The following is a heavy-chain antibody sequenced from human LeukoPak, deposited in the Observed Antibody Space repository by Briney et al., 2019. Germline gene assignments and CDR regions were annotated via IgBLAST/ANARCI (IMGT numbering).Heavy chain of an antibody. D-gene: IGHD5-18*01. J-gene: IGHJ3*02. Sequence: ASVKVSCKASGYAFTGYYIHWVRQAPGQGLEWMGRINPNSGGTNYAQNFQGRVTMTRDTSISTAYMELTRLRSDDTAVYYCAREGNSKRGYSYGLGGFDIWGQGTMVTVSS. CDR3: AREGNSKRGYSYGLGGFDI. V-gene: IGHV1-2*06. CDR2: INPNSGGT. CDR1: GYAFTGYY.